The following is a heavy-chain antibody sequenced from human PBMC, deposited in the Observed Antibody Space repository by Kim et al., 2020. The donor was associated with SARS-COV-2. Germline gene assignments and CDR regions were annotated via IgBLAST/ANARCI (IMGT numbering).Heavy chain of an antibody. V-gene: IGHV3-30*01. Sequence: YYADSVKGRFTISRDNSKNTLYLQMNSLRAEDTAVYYCARDDVFTGTFDYWGQGTLVTVSS. D-gene: IGHD1-1*01. J-gene: IGHJ4*02. CDR3: ARDDVFTGTFDY.